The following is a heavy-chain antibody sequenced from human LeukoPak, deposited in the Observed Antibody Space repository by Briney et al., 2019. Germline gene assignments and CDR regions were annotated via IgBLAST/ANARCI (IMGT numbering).Heavy chain of an antibody. Sequence: PGGSLRLSCAASGFTFSSYAMSWVRQAPRKGLEWVSASSGSGGSTYYADSVKGRFTISRDNSKNTLYLQMNSLRAEDTAVYYCANQRGRGWPFDYWGQGTLVTVSS. CDR3: ANQRGRGWPFDY. D-gene: IGHD6-19*01. CDR2: SSGSGGST. V-gene: IGHV3-23*01. J-gene: IGHJ4*02. CDR1: GFTFSSYA.